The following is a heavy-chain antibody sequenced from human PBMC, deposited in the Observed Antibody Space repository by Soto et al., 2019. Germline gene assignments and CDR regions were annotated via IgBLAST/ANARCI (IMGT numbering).Heavy chain of an antibody. CDR2: ISGSGGST. J-gene: IGHJ4*02. V-gene: IGHV3-23*01. Sequence: EVQLLESGGGLVQPGGSLRLSCAASGFTFSSYAMSWVRQAPGKGLEWVSAISGSGGSTYYADSVKGRFTISRDNSTNTLYLQMNSLRAEDTAVYYCAKVLTDRYSRGWYFDYWGQGTLVTVSS. CDR1: GFTFSSYA. CDR3: AKVLTDRYSRGWYFDY. D-gene: IGHD6-19*01.